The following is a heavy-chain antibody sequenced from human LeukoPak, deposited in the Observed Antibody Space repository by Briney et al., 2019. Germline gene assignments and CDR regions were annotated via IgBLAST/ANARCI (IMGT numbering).Heavy chain of an antibody. D-gene: IGHD3-22*01. Sequence: GGSLRLSCAASGFTFSNSGMHWVRQAPGKGLEWVAVIWYDGSNKYYTDSVKGRFTISRDNSKNTLFLQMNSLRAEDTAVYYCARATYYYDSSGYYVGLGFDYWGQGTLVTVSS. V-gene: IGHV3-33*01. CDR1: GFTFSNSG. CDR3: ARATYYYDSSGYYVGLGFDY. J-gene: IGHJ4*02. CDR2: IWYDGSNK.